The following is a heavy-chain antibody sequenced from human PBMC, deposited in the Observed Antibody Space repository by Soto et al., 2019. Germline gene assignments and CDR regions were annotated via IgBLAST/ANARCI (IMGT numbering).Heavy chain of an antibody. CDR3: ARDHRGSQYYYYGMDV. CDR1: GGSISSYY. CDR2: IYTSGST. D-gene: IGHD3-16*01. Sequence: SETLSLTCTVSGGSISSYYWSWIRQPAGKGLEWIGRIYTSGSTNYNPSLKSRVTMSVDTSKNQFSLKLSSVTAADTAVYYCARDHRGSQYYYYGMDVWGQGTTVTVSS. V-gene: IGHV4-4*07. J-gene: IGHJ6*02.